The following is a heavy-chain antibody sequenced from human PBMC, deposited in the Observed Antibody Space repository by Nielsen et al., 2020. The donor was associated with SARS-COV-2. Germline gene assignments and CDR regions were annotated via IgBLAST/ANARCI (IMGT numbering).Heavy chain of an antibody. CDR2: IYPGDSDT. Sequence: GESLKISCKGSGYSFTSYWIGWVRQMPGKGLEWMGIIYPGDSDTRYSPSFQGQVTISVDKSISTVYLQWSSLKASDTAMYYCARRGRGYGGNSGADYWGQGTLVTVSS. CDR3: ARRGRGYGGNSGADY. CDR1: GYSFTSYW. V-gene: IGHV5-51*01. D-gene: IGHD4-23*01. J-gene: IGHJ4*02.